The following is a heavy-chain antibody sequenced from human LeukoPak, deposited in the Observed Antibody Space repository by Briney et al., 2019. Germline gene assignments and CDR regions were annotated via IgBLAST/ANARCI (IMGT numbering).Heavy chain of an antibody. J-gene: IGHJ5*02. V-gene: IGHV4-38-2*01. CDR3: ARHVYYGSGKFDP. Sequence: SETLSLTCAVSGYSISSGYYWGWIRPPPGKGLEWIGSIYHSGSTYYNPSLKSRVTISVDTPKNQFSLKLSSVTAADTAVYYCARHVYYGSGKFDPWGQGTLVTVSS. CDR1: GYSISSGYY. CDR2: IYHSGST. D-gene: IGHD3-10*01.